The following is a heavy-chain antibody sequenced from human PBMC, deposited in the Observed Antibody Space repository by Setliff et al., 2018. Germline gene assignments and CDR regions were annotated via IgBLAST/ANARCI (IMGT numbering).Heavy chain of an antibody. J-gene: IGHJ4*02. CDR2: ISSSGSTI. V-gene: IGHV3-48*01. Sequence: SGGSLRLSCAASGFTFSSYNMNWVRQAPGKGLEWVSYISSSGSTIYYADSVKGRFTISRDNAKNSLFLQMNGLRVEDTAVYYCVTSDAGLVYWGQGTLVTVSS. CDR1: GFTFSSYN. D-gene: IGHD3-16*01. CDR3: VTSDAGLVY.